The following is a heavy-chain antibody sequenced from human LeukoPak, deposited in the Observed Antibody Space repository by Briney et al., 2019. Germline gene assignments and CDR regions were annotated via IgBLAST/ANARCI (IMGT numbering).Heavy chain of an antibody. CDR3: ARDQVVPAAIGGNWFDP. CDR2: IYTSGST. Sequence: SETLSLTCTVSGGSISSYYWSWIRQPAGKGLEWIGRIYTSGSTNYNPSLKSRVTMSVDTSKNQFSLKLSSVTAADTAVYYCARDQVVPAAIGGNWFDPWGQGTLVTVSS. D-gene: IGHD2-2*02. V-gene: IGHV4-4*07. J-gene: IGHJ5*02. CDR1: GGSISSYY.